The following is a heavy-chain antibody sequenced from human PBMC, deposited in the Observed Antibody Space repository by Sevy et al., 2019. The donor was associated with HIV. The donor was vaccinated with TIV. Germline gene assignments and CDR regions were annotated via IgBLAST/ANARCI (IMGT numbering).Heavy chain of an antibody. Sequence: GGSLRLSCAASGFTFSSYSMSWVRQAPGKGLEWVSSISSSSSYIYYADSVKGRFTISRDNAKNSLYLQMNSLRAEDTAVYYCASSNYANYYYYGMDVWGQGTTVTVSS. CDR3: ASSNYANYYYYGMDV. CDR2: ISSSSSYI. D-gene: IGHD4-4*01. CDR1: GFTFSSYS. J-gene: IGHJ6*02. V-gene: IGHV3-21*01.